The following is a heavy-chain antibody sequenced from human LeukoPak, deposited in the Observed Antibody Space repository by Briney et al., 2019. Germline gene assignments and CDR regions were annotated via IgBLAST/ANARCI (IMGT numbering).Heavy chain of an antibody. Sequence: SETLSLTCTVSGGSISSYYWSWIRQPPGKGLEWIGYIYYSGSTNYNSSLKSRVTISVDTSKNQFSLKLSSVTAADTAVYYCARLRYNYYYYGMDVWGQGTTVTVSS. CDR3: ARLRYNYYYYGMDV. J-gene: IGHJ6*02. CDR1: GGSISSYY. V-gene: IGHV4-59*08. D-gene: IGHD5-18*01. CDR2: IYYSGST.